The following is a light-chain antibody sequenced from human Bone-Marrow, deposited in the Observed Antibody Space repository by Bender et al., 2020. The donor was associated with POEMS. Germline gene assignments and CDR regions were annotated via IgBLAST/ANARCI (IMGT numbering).Light chain of an antibody. J-gene: IGLJ2*01. CDR3: QSADSSGTFI. V-gene: IGLV3-25*03. CDR1: DLGDKY. Sequence: SYEVTQPPSVSVSPGQTASITCSGDDLGDKYVAWYQQKPGQSPVLVIYQDTKRPSGIPERFSGSRSGTTVTLTISGVQAEDEADYYCQSADSSGTFIFGGGTKLTVL. CDR2: QDT.